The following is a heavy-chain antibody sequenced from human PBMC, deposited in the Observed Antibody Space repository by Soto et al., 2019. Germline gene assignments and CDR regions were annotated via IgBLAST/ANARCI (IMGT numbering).Heavy chain of an antibody. D-gene: IGHD2-15*01. J-gene: IGHJ3*02. CDR2: IYYSGST. V-gene: IGHV4-59*01. Sequence: PSETLSLTCTVSGGSISSYYWSWIRQPPGKGLEWIGYIYYSGSTNYNPSLKSRVTISVDTSKNQFSLKLSSVTAADTAVYYCARGYCSGGRCAFAIWGQGTMVTVAS. CDR1: GGSISSYY. CDR3: ARGYCSGGRCAFAI.